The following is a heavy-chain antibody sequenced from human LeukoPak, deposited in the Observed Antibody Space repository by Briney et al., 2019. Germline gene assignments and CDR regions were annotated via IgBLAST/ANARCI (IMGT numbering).Heavy chain of an antibody. V-gene: IGHV3-30*18. CDR1: GFSFSDYG. D-gene: IGHD3-10*01. CDR3: AKDRYGSGSYGAFDV. CDR2: MSKDGGNK. Sequence: GRSLRLSCAASGFSFSDYGMHWVRQAPGKGLEWVAVMSKDGGNKYYADSVKGRFTISRDNSENTLYLQMNSLGAEDTAVYHCAKDRYGSGSYGAFDVWGQGTMVTVSS. J-gene: IGHJ3*01.